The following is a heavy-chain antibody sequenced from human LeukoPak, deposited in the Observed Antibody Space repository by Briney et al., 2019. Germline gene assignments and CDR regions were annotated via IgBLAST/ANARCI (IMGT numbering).Heavy chain of an antibody. Sequence: SVKVSCKASGDTFITYTFSWVRQAPGQGLEWMGRVIPSLDVSNYAEKFQGRVTINADKSLSTTYMELTSLRSEDTAMYYCARDHCSRGSCLGGHWGQGTLVTVSS. CDR1: GDTFITYT. V-gene: IGHV1-69*04. J-gene: IGHJ4*02. CDR2: VIPSLDVS. D-gene: IGHD2-15*01. CDR3: ARDHCSRGSCLGGH.